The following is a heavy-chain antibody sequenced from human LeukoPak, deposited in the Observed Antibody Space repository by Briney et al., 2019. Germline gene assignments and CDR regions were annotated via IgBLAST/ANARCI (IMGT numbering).Heavy chain of an antibody. CDR2: IHTSGST. CDR3: ARRLSFYDASGYPHDVYDI. V-gene: IGHV4-4*08. CDR1: GDSITSYS. Sequence: SENLSLTCSVSGDSITSYSWTWFRQSPGRGLEWIGYIHTSGSTSSHPSLRSRITLSIDTSSQQFSLKLTSVTAADTAVYYCARRLSFYDASGYPHDVYDIWGQGTMVTVSS. D-gene: IGHD3-22*01. J-gene: IGHJ3*02.